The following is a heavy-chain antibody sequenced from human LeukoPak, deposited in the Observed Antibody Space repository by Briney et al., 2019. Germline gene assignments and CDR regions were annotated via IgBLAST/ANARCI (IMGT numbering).Heavy chain of an antibody. J-gene: IGHJ4*02. V-gene: IGHV4-59*08. D-gene: IGHD6-19*01. CDR3: ARHVEQWLTPFDY. CDR2: IYYSGRT. CDR1: GGSISSYY. Sequence: PSETLSLTCTVSGGSISSYYWSWIRQPPGKGLEWIGYIYYSGRTNYNPSLKSRVTISVDTSKNQFSLKLTSVTAADTAVYYCARHVEQWLTPFDYWGQGTPVTVSS.